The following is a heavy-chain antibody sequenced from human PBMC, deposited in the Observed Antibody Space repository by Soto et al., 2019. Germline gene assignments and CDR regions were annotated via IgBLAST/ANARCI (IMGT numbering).Heavy chain of an antibody. J-gene: IGHJ4*02. V-gene: IGHV4-39*01. CDR3: VSQRTTVPTQAYFDY. Sequence: SETLSLTCTVSGGSVTNSSYYWGWIRQSPGKGLEWIGSVYCRGRSYSKSSAKSRVTISVDTSKNRFSLSLNSVTASDTAVYFCVSQRTTVPTQAYFDYWGPGALVTVSS. CDR2: VYCRGRS. CDR1: GGSVTNSSYY. D-gene: IGHD4-17*01.